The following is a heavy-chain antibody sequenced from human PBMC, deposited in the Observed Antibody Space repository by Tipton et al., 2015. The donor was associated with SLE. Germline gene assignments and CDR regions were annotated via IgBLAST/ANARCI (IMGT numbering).Heavy chain of an antibody. J-gene: IGHJ5*02. CDR3: ARDRDTNGRYSWLDP. CDR2: LWSHGSDK. CDR1: GFTFSSYA. Sequence: SLRLSCAASGFTFSSYAMHWVRQAPGKGLEWVAVLWSHGSDKYYADSVKGRFTISRDISKDTLYLQMNSLRAEDTAVYYCARDRDTNGRYSWLDPWGQGTLVTVSS. V-gene: IGHV3-33*08. D-gene: IGHD6-19*01.